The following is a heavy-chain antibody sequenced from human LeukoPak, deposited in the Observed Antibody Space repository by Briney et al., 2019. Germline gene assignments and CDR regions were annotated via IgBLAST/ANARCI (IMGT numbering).Heavy chain of an antibody. CDR2: IIPILGIA. D-gene: IGHD3-22*01. J-gene: IGHJ4*02. Sequence: SVKVSCKASGGTFSSYAISWVRQAPGQGLEWMGRIIPILGIANYAQKFQGRVTITADKSTSTAYMELSSLRSEDTAVYYCAREGNYYYDSSGPFDYWGQGTLVTVSS. CDR1: GGTFSSYA. CDR3: AREGNYYYDSSGPFDY. V-gene: IGHV1-69*04.